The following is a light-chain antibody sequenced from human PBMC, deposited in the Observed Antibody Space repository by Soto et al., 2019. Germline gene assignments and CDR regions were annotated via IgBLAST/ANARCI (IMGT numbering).Light chain of an antibody. Sequence: EIVMTQSPATLSVTPAERATLSCRASQSFSSSLAWYQQKPGQAPRLLIYDASARATRIPARFSGSGSGTEFTLTISSLQSEDFAVYYCQRYNNWPFTFGGGTKVEI. CDR2: DAS. CDR1: QSFSSS. CDR3: QRYNNWPFT. V-gene: IGKV3-15*01. J-gene: IGKJ4*01.